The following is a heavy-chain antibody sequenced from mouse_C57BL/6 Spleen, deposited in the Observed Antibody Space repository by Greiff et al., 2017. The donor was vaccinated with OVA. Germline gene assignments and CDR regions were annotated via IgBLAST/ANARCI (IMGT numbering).Heavy chain of an antibody. CDR2: ISDGGSYT. V-gene: IGHV5-4*03. J-gene: IGHJ4*01. CDR3: ARGYDYYAMDY. CDR1: GFTFSSYA. Sequence: EVMLVESGGGLVKPGGSLKLSCAASGFTFSSYAMSWVRQTPEKRLEWVATISDGGSYTYYPDNVKGRFTISRDNAKNNLYLQMSHLKSEDTAMYDCARGYDYYAMDYWGQGTSVTVSS.